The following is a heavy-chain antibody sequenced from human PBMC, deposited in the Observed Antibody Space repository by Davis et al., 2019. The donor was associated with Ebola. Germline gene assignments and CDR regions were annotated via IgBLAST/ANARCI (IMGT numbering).Heavy chain of an antibody. D-gene: IGHD2-2*01. CDR2: INHSGGT. J-gene: IGHJ4*02. Sequence: SETLSLTCGVYGGSDSGYFRTWIRQPPGKGLEWIGEINHSGGTNYNPSLKSRVTISVDTSKNQFSLKLSSVTAADTATYYCALRFCTRTNCLAEYWGQGTLVTVSS. V-gene: IGHV4-34*01. CDR3: ALRFCTRTNCLAEY. CDR1: GGSDSGYF.